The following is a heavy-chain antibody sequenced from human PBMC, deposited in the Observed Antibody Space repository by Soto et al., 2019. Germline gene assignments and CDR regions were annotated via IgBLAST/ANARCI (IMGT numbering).Heavy chain of an antibody. J-gene: IGHJ3*02. Sequence: EVQLLESGGGLVQPGGSLRLSCAASGFTFRGHAMSWVRQAPGKGREWVSRIRAAGGSTYYADSVKGRFTISSGNSTAKVFLQKNSLRAEDNALYYCAKEPNGDYVGAFDIWGQGTVVTVSS. V-gene: IGHV3-23*01. CDR3: AKEPNGDYVGAFDI. CDR1: GFTFRGHA. CDR2: IRAAGGST. D-gene: IGHD4-17*01.